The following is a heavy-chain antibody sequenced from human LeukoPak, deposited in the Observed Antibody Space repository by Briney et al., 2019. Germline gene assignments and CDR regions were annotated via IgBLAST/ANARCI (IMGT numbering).Heavy chain of an antibody. CDR2: ISSGGST. CDR3: ARDWGNWNYDY. J-gene: IGHJ4*02. Sequence: AGGSLRLSCTASGLTVFTNYMSWVRQAPGKGLEWVSLISSGGSTYYADSVRDRFTISRDNSKNTLYLQMNNLRAEDTAVYYCARDWGNWNYDYWGQGSLVTVSS. V-gene: IGHV3-66*01. D-gene: IGHD1-7*01. CDR1: GLTVFTNY.